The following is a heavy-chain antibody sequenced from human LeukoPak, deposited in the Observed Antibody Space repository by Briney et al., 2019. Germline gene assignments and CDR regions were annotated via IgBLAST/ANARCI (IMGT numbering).Heavy chain of an antibody. V-gene: IGHV4-59*01. CDR3: ARDSGRKGQYNSSWHGYFQH. D-gene: IGHD6-13*01. CDR2: IYYSGST. Sequence: SETLSLTCTVSGGSISSYYWSWIRQPPGKGLEWIGYIYYSGSTNYNPSLKSRVTISVDTSKNQFSLKLSSVTTADTAVYYCARDSGRKGQYNSSWHGYFQHWGQGTLVTVSS. J-gene: IGHJ1*01. CDR1: GGSISSYY.